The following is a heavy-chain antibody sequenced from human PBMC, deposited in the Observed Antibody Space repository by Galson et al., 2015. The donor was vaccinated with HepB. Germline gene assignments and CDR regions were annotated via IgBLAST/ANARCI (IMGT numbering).Heavy chain of an antibody. D-gene: IGHD3-22*01. CDR1: GYTFTSYY. Sequence: SVKVSCKASGYTFTSYYMHWVRQAPGQGLEWMGIINPSGGSTSYAQKFQGRVTMTRDTSTSTVYMELSSLRSEDTAVYYCARDSWYYDSSGYPFDYWGQGTLVTVSS. J-gene: IGHJ4*02. CDR3: ARDSWYYDSSGYPFDY. CDR2: INPSGGST. V-gene: IGHV1-46*01.